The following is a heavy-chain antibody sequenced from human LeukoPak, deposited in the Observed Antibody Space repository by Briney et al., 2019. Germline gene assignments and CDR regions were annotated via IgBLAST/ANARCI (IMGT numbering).Heavy chain of an antibody. V-gene: IGHV4-4*07. CDR2: IYASGSS. CDR3: ARGWCSTTTCYLPDY. J-gene: IGHJ4*02. CDR1: GGSMNSFY. D-gene: IGHD2-2*01. Sequence: SENLSLTCTVSGGSMNSFYWSWIRQPAGKGLEWIGRIYASGSSNYNPSLKSRLTISIDNSENQFSLKLTSVTAADTAVYYCARGWCSTTTCYLPDYWGQGTLVTVSS.